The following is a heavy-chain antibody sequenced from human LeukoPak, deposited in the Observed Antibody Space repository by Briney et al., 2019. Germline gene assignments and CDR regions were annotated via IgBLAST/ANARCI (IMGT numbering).Heavy chain of an antibody. CDR1: GFSFSMHW. V-gene: IGHV3-74*01. D-gene: IGHD5-24*01. J-gene: IGHJ4*02. CDR3: ARDNAYMFDY. CDR2: INTDGRTT. Sequence: GGSLRLSCVASGFSFSMHWMHWVRQAPGKGLVWVAHINTDGRTTTYADSVKGRFTVSRDNAKNTLYLEMNRLRAEDTAVYYCARDNAYMFDYWGQGTQVTVSS.